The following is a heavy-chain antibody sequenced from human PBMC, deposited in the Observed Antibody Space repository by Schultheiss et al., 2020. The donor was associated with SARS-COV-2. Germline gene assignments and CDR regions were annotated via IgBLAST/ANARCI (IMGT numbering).Heavy chain of an antibody. J-gene: IGHJ4*02. V-gene: IGHV4-39*01. D-gene: IGHD3-22*01. CDR3: ARHRVPMIVDY. CDR1: GGSISSSSYY. Sequence: GSLRLSCTVTGGSISSSSYYCGWIRQPPGKGLEWIGSIYYSGSTYYNPSLKSRVTRSVDTSKNQFSLKLSSVTAADTAVYYCARHRVPMIVDYWGQGTLVTVSS. CDR2: IYYSGST.